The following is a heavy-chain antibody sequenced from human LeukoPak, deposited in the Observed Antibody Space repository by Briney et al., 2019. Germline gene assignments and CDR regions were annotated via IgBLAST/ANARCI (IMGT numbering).Heavy chain of an antibody. Sequence: PSETLSLTCTVSGGSISSYYWSWIRQPPGKGLEWIGEINHSGSTNYNPSLKSRVTISVDTSKNQFSLKLSSVTAADTAVYYCAREGGYENSSGWLEYFQHWARAPWSPSPQ. CDR1: GGSISSYY. CDR3: AREGGYENSSGWLEYFQH. D-gene: IGHD6-19*01. CDR2: INHSGST. J-gene: IGHJ1*01. V-gene: IGHV4-34*01.